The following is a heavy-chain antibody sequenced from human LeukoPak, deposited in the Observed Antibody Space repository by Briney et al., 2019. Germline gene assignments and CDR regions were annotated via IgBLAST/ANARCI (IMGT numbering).Heavy chain of an antibody. Sequence: GGSLRLSCAASGFTFSSYSMNWVRQAPGKGLEWVSSISSSSSYIYYADSVKGRFTISRDNAKNSLYLQMNSLRAEDTAVYYCARGLTMIVVVIDYWGQGTLVTVSP. D-gene: IGHD3-22*01. V-gene: IGHV3-21*01. CDR1: GFTFSSYS. CDR2: ISSSSSYI. CDR3: ARGLTMIVVVIDY. J-gene: IGHJ4*02.